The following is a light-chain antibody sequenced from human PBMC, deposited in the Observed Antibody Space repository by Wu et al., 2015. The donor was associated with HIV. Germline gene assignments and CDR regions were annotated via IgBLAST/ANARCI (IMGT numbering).Light chain of an antibody. CDR2: STF. CDR3: QQSYSIPYN. Sequence: DIQMTQSPSSLSASVGDRVTITCRASQSISTNLNWYQQKPGKAPKLLVFSTFTLQSGVPSRFSGSRSGTDFTLTISRLQPEDFATYYCQQSYSIPYNFGQGTKLEIK. CDR1: QSISTN. J-gene: IGKJ2*01. V-gene: IGKV1-39*01.